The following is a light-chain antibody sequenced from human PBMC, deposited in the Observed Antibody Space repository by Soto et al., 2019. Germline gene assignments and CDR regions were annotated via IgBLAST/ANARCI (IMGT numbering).Light chain of an antibody. Sequence: EVVLTQSPGTLSLSPGQRATLSCRASQTLSSSYLAWYQRKPGHAPRLLIYGASSRATGIPDRFSGSGSGTVFTLTISRLEPEDFAVYYCQQYANSPYTFGQGTKLEI. V-gene: IGKV3-20*01. J-gene: IGKJ2*01. CDR2: GAS. CDR1: QTLSSSY. CDR3: QQYANSPYT.